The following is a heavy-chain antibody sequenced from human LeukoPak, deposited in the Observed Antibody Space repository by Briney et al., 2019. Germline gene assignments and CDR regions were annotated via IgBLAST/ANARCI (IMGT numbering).Heavy chain of an antibody. CDR3: ARLLRVGYCSTTTCNWFDP. Sequence: SETLSLTCTFSGGSISSYYWSWIRQPAGKGLEWIGRIYTSGSTNYNPSLKSRVTISVDTSKNQFSLKLSSVTAADTAVYYCARLLRVGYCSTTTCNWFDPWGQGTLVTVSS. V-gene: IGHV4-4*07. J-gene: IGHJ5*02. CDR2: IYTSGST. CDR1: GGSISSYY. D-gene: IGHD2-2*03.